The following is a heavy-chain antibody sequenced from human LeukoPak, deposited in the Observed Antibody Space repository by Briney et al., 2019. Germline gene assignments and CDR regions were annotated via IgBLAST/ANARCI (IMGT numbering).Heavy chain of an antibody. J-gene: IGHJ4*02. V-gene: IGHV1-18*01. CDR2: ISAYNGNT. CDR3: ARRMGGSYYERGLVF. D-gene: IGHD1-26*01. CDR1: GYTFTSYG. Sequence: GASVKVSCKASGYTFTSYGISWVLQAPGQGLEWMGWISAYNGNTNYAQKLQGRVTTTTDTSTSTAYMELRSLRSDDTAVYYCARRMGGSYYERGLVFWGQGTLVTVSS.